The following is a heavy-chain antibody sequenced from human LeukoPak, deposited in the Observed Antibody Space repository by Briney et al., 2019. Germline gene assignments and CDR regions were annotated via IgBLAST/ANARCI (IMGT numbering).Heavy chain of an antibody. CDR1: GFRFSSYG. D-gene: IGHD3-10*01. J-gene: IGHJ4*02. CDR2: ISGSGGST. V-gene: IGHV3-23*01. Sequence: GGSLRLSCAASGFRFSSYGMSWVRQAPGKGLEWVSAISGSGGSTYYADSVKGRFSISRDNSKNTLYMQMNSLRAEDTAVYYCAKNMVGGVIMSSSFDYWGQGTLVTVSS. CDR3: AKNMVGGVIMSSSFDY.